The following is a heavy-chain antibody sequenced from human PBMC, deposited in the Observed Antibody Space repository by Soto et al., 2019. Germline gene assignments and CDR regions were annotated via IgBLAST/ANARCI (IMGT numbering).Heavy chain of an antibody. Sequence: GEPLKISCKGSGYSFTSYWISWVRQMPGKGLEWMGRVDPSYSYTNYSPSFQGHVTISADKSISTAYLQWSSLKASDTAMYYCARRPSWVYCMDVWRQGTTVTASS. CDR2: VDPSYSYT. V-gene: IGHV5-10-1*01. CDR3: ARRPSWVYCMDV. D-gene: IGHD3-16*01. CDR1: GYSFTSYW. J-gene: IGHJ6*02.